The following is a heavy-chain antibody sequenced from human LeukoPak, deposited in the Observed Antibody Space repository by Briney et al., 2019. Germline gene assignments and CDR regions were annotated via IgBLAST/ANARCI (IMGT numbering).Heavy chain of an antibody. J-gene: IGHJ4*02. CDR3: AKADEDIVVVVAATSLDY. Sequence: PGGSLRLSCAASGFTFSDYYMSWIRQAPGKGLEWVSAISGSGGSTYYADSVKGRFTISRDNSKNTLYLQMNSLRAEDTAVYYCAKADEDIVVVVAATSLDYWGQGTLVTVSS. V-gene: IGHV3-23*01. D-gene: IGHD2-15*01. CDR2: ISGSGGST. CDR1: GFTFSDYY.